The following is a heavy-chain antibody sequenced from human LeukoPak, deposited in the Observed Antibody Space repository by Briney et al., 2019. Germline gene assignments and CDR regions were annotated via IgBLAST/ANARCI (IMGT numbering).Heavy chain of an antibody. J-gene: IGHJ6*03. CDR3: AKGAGYDFWSGGYYYYMDV. D-gene: IGHD3-3*01. V-gene: IGHV3-23*01. Sequence: GGSLRRSCAASGFTFSSYAMSWVRQAQGYGLEWVSSISGSGGSTYFADSVKGRFTISRDNSKNTLYLQMDILRADDTAVYYCAKGAGYDFWSGGYYYYMDVWGKGTTVTVSS. CDR1: GFTFSSYA. CDR2: ISGSGGST.